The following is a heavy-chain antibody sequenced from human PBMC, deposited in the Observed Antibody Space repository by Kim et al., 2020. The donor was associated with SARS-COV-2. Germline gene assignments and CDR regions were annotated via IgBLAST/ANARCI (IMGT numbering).Heavy chain of an antibody. CDR1: GGSFSGYY. CDR3: ARVTYDFWTPAPADV. D-gene: IGHD3-3*01. CDR2: INHSGST. V-gene: IGHV4-34*01. J-gene: IGHJ6*01. Sequence: SETLSLTCAVYGGSFSGYYWSWIRQPPGKGLEWIGEINHSGSTNYNPSLNNRVTISVDTPKNQFSLKLNSVTAADKAVYYCARVTYDFWTPAPADV.